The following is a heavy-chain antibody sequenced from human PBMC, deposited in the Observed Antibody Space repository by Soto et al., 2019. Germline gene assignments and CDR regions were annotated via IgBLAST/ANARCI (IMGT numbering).Heavy chain of an antibody. J-gene: IGHJ5*02. CDR2: IYHSGST. CDR1: GGSISSGGYS. D-gene: IGHD2-21*02. CDR3: ARDQRAGYGGNSYNWFDP. Sequence: SETLSLTCAVSGGSISSGGYSWSWIRQPPGKGLEWIGYIYHSGSTYYNPSLKSRVTISVDRSKNQFSLKLSSVTAADTAVYYCARDQRAGYGGNSYNWFDPWGQGTLVTVSS. V-gene: IGHV4-30-2*01.